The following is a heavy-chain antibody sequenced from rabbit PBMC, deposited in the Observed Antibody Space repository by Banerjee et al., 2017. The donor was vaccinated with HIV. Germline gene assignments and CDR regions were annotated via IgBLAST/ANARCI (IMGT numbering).Heavy chain of an antibody. J-gene: IGHJ4*01. Sequence: QEQLVESGGGLVTLGGSLKLSCKASGIDFSSYGISWVRRAPGKGLEWIAYIYPDYGSTDYASWVNGRFTISLDNAQNTVFLQMTSLTAADTATYFCARVHAGYAGYGYGYYFNLWGQGTLVTVS. D-gene: IGHD6-1*01. V-gene: IGHV1S47*01. CDR2: IYPDYGST. CDR3: ARVHAGYAGYGYGYYFNL. CDR1: GIDFSSYG.